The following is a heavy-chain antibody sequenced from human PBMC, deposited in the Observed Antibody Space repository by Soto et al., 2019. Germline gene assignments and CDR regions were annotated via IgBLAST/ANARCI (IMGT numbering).Heavy chain of an antibody. Sequence: QVQLVQSGVEVKQPGASVKVSCKASGYTFISHGISWVRHAPGQGLEWMGWISGKNGNTNYAQKLQGRVTLTTDTSTSTDYMERRSLRSDDTAVYYCARVSSSIVVVPDYGMDVWGQGTTVTVSS. CDR2: ISGKNGNT. CDR1: GYTFISHG. V-gene: IGHV1-18*04. J-gene: IGHJ6*02. D-gene: IGHD2-15*01. CDR3: ARVSSSIVVVPDYGMDV.